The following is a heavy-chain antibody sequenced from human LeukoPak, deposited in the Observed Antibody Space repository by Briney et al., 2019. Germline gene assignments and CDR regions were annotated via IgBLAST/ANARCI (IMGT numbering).Heavy chain of an antibody. CDR2: INPTGDST. J-gene: IGHJ4*02. D-gene: IGHD4-23*01. V-gene: IGHV1-46*01. Sequence: ASVKVSCKASRYTFCSYYMHWVRQAPGQGLEWVGLINPTGDSTNYAQNFRGRVTMTRDTSTSTVYMNLNSLRSEDTAVYYCAREASGGYFDYWGQGTLVTVSS. CDR3: AREASGGYFDY. CDR1: RYTFCSYY.